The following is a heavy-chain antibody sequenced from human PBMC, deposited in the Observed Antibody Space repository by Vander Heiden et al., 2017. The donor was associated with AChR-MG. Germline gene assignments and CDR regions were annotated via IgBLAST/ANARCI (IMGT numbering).Heavy chain of an antibody. V-gene: IGHV4-34*01. D-gene: IGHD3-22*01. CDR2: INHSGST. J-gene: IGHJ6*02. Sequence: QVPLQQWGAGLLKPSETLSLTCAVHGGSFSGYYRSWIRQPPGKGLEWTGEINHSGSTNYNPSLKSLVTISVDTSKNQFSLKLSSVTAADTAVYYCARVSLGSGYDSSGPDSYYYYYGMDVWGQGTTVTVSS. CDR3: ARVSLGSGYDSSGPDSYYYYYGMDV. CDR1: GGSFSGYY.